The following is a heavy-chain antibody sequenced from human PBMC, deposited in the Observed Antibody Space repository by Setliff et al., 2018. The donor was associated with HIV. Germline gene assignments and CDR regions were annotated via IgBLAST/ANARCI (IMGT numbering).Heavy chain of an antibody. V-gene: IGHV4-4*09. J-gene: IGHJ4*02. CDR1: GGSISSYY. CDR2: IYTSGSV. D-gene: IGHD6-19*01. Sequence: KPSETLSLTCTVSGGSISSYYWSWIRQPPGKGLEWIGYIYTSGSVNYNPSLNSRVTISVDTSKNQFSLKVNSVTAADTAVYYCARSPRIGVAGEFEYWGQGTLVTVPS. CDR3: ARSPRIGVAGEFEY.